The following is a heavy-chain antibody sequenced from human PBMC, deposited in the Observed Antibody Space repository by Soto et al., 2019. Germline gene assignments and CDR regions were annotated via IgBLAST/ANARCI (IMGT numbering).Heavy chain of an antibody. CDR2: ISGSSSTI. J-gene: IGHJ3*02. D-gene: IGHD3-22*01. CDR1: GFTFSSYS. Sequence: GGSLRLSCAASGFTFSSYSLNWVRQAPGKGLEWVSYISGSSSTIYYADSVKGRFTTSRDNAKNSLYLQMNSLKDEDTAVYYCARVGYDSSGYYPPRGAFDIWGQGTMVTVSS. CDR3: ARVGYDSSGYYPPRGAFDI. V-gene: IGHV3-48*02.